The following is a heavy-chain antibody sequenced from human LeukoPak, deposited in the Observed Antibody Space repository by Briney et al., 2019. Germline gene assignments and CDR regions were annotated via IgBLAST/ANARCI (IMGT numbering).Heavy chain of an antibody. Sequence: TGGSLRLSCAASGFTFSSYSMNWVRQAPGKGLEWVSSISSSSSYIYYADSVKGRFTISRDNAKNSLYLQMNSLRAEDTAVYYCARRRNYDILTGYSDYWGQGTLVTVSS. V-gene: IGHV3-21*01. D-gene: IGHD3-9*01. CDR1: GFTFSSYS. CDR3: ARRRNYDILTGYSDY. J-gene: IGHJ4*02. CDR2: ISSSSSYI.